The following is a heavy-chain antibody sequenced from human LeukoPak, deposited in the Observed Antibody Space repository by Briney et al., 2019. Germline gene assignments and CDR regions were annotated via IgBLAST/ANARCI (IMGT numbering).Heavy chain of an antibody. D-gene: IGHD2-21*02. CDR1: GGTFSSYA. CDR3: ARDPAYCGGDCYSSWFDP. J-gene: IGHJ5*02. Sequence: SVKVSCKASGGTFSSYAISWVGQAPGQGLEWMGRIIPIFGIANYAQKFQGRVTITADKSTSTAYMELSSLRSEDTAVYYCARDPAYCGGDCYSSWFDPWGQGTLVTVSS. V-gene: IGHV1-69*04. CDR2: IIPIFGIA.